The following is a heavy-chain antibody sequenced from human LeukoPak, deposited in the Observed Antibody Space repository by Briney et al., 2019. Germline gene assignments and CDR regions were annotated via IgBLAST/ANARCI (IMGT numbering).Heavy chain of an antibody. J-gene: IGHJ4*02. CDR3: AKVASAYYDSSGYNDY. CDR1: GFTFSSYA. V-gene: IGHV3-23*01. Sequence: GGSLRLSCAASGFTFSSYAMSWVRQAPGKGLEWVSAISGSGSSTYYADSVKGRFTISRDNSKNTLYLQMNSLRAEDTAVYYCAKVASAYYDSSGYNDYWGQGTLVTVSS. D-gene: IGHD3-22*01. CDR2: ISGSGSST.